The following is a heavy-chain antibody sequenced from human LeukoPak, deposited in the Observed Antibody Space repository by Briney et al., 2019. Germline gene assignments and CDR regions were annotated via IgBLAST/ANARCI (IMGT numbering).Heavy chain of an antibody. V-gene: IGHV3-23*01. CDR2: ISGSGGSA. CDR3: SKDIWAAAGC. J-gene: IGHJ4*02. D-gene: IGHD6-13*01. Sequence: GGSLRLSCAASGFTFSSYAMSWVRQAPGKGLEWVSAISGSGGSAYYADSVKGRFTISRDNSKNTRYLQMNSLRAEDTAVYYCSKDIWAAAGCWGQGTLVTVSS. CDR1: GFTFSSYA.